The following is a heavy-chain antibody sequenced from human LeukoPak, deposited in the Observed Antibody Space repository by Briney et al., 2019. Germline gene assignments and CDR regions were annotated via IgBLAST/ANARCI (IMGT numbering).Heavy chain of an antibody. CDR1: GFTFSSYE. J-gene: IGHJ2*01. V-gene: IGHV3-48*03. Sequence: GGSLRLSCAASGFTFSSYEMNWVRQAPGKGLEWVSYIDTSGGTMYYADSVKGRFTISRDNAKDSLYLQMNSLRAADTAVYYCARDEGQHLVTWYFDLWGRGTLVTVSS. CDR3: ARDEGQHLVTWYFDL. D-gene: IGHD6-13*01. CDR2: IDTSGGTM.